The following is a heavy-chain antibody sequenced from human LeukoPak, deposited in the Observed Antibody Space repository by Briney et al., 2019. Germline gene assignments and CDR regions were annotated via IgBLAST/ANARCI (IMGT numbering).Heavy chain of an antibody. D-gene: IGHD5-24*01. V-gene: IGHV1-18*01. CDR3: AGSDGSPYWFRL. CDR1: VYSFTSYG. Sequence: ASVKVSCKASVYSFTSYGISWVRQAPGQGLEWMGWISAYNGNTNYAQKLQGRVTMTTDTSTSTAYMELRSLRSDDTAVYYCAGSDGSPYWFRLWGQGTLVTVSS. CDR2: ISAYNGNT. J-gene: IGHJ4*02.